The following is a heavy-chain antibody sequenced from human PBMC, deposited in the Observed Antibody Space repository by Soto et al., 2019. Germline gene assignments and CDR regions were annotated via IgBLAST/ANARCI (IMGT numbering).Heavy chain of an antibody. CDR2: INPYNGNT. J-gene: IGHJ4*02. CDR3: ARVGVGLAAPRVWPY. V-gene: IGHV1-18*01. CDR1: GYPFTSYG. Sequence: XSVKVSCKASGYPFTSYGIIWVRQAPGQGLEWMAWINPYNGNTKYAEKFLGRVTVTTDTSTATAYMEVRSLTSDDTAVFYCARVGVGLAAPRVWPYWGQGTPVTVSS. D-gene: IGHD6-13*01.